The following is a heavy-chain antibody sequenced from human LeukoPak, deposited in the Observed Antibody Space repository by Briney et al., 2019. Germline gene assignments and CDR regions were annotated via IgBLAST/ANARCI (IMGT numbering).Heavy chain of an antibody. CDR3: ALLGTVVVSDY. CDR2: INPNSGGT. Sequence: ASVKVSCKASGGTFSSYAISWVRQAPGQGLEWMGWINPNSGGTNYAQKFQGWVTVTRDTSISTAYMELSRLRSDDTAVYYCALLGTVVVSDYWGQGTLVTVSS. J-gene: IGHJ4*02. D-gene: IGHD3-22*01. V-gene: IGHV1-2*04. CDR1: GGTFSSYA.